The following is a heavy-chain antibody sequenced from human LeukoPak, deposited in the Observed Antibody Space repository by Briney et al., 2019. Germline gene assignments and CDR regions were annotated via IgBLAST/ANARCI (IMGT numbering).Heavy chain of an antibody. CDR3: ARGPLWFGDFPNFDY. J-gene: IGHJ4*02. V-gene: IGHV1-18*01. Sequence: ASVKVSCKASGYTFTSYGISWVRQAPGQGLEWMGWISAYNGNTNYAQKLQGRVTMTTDTSTSTAYMELRSLIPDDTVVYYGARGPLWFGDFPNFDYWGQGTLVTVSS. D-gene: IGHD3-10*01. CDR2: ISAYNGNT. CDR1: GYTFTSYG.